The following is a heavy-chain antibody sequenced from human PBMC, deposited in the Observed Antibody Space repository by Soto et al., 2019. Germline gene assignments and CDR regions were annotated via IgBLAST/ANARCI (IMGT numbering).Heavy chain of an antibody. Sequence: QLQLQESGSGLLKPLQTLYLNCSVSGDSISSGGLSWNWLRQSPGRGLEWIGYIYYPGLTYYNPSLKSRVSMSLDTSENQVSLSLSSVTSADSAVYYCARGKRSKTASAGTGWFDPWGPGTLVTVSS. D-gene: IGHD6-13*01. V-gene: IGHV4-30-2*06. CDR1: GDSISSGGLS. CDR2: IYYPGLT. J-gene: IGHJ5*02. CDR3: ARGKRSKTASAGTGWFDP.